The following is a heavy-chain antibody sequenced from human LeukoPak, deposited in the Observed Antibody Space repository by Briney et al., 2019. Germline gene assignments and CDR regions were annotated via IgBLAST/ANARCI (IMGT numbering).Heavy chain of an antibody. CDR2: INPNSGGT. V-gene: IGHV1-2*04. CDR1: GYTFTGYY. Sequence: GASVKVSCKASGYTFTGYYMHWVRQAPGQGLEWMGWINPNSGGTNYAQKFQGWVTMTRDTSISTAYMELSRLRSDDTAVYYCARAQLFSGSGNYGNWFDPWGQGTLVTVSS. D-gene: IGHD3-10*01. CDR3: ARAQLFSGSGNYGNWFDP. J-gene: IGHJ5*02.